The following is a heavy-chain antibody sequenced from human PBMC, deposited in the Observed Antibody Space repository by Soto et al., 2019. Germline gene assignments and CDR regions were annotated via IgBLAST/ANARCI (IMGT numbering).Heavy chain of an antibody. Sequence: EVQLVESGGGLVKPGGSLRLSCAASGFTFSSYSMNWVRQAPGKGLEWVSSISSSSSYIYYADSVKGRFTISRDNAKNSLYLQMNSLSAEDTAVYYCARTTFYSSSGQAFDIWGQGTMVTVSS. CDR2: ISSSSSYI. CDR3: ARTTFYSSSGQAFDI. D-gene: IGHD6-13*01. J-gene: IGHJ3*02. CDR1: GFTFSSYS. V-gene: IGHV3-21*01.